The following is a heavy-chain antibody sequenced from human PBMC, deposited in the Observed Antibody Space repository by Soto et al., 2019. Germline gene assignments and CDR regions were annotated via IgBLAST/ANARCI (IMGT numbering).Heavy chain of an antibody. D-gene: IGHD6-19*01. Sequence: GGLRLSCAASGFIFSSYSMNWVRQAPGQGLGWGSYISSSGSTIYYADPVKGGFTISRDNAKNSPYLQMNSLRAEDAAVYYCARDPAPSGWYDWFDPWGQGTLVTVSS. V-gene: IGHV3-48*01. CDR2: ISSSGSTI. CDR3: ARDPAPSGWYDWFDP. J-gene: IGHJ5*02. CDR1: GFIFSSYS.